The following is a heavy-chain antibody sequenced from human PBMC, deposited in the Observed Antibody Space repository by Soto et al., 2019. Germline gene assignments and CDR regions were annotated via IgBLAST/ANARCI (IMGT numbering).Heavy chain of an antibody. CDR2: INHSGST. V-gene: IGHV4-34*01. Sequence: SETLSLTCAVYGGSFSGYYWSWIRQPPGKGLEWIGEINHSGSTNYNPSLKSRVTISVDTSKNQFSLKLSSATAADTAVYYCARVGRRYYYGMDVWGKGTTVTVSS. J-gene: IGHJ6*04. CDR3: ARVGRRYYYGMDV. CDR1: GGSFSGYY.